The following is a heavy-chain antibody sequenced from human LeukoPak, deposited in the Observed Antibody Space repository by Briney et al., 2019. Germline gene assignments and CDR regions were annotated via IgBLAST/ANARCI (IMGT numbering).Heavy chain of an antibody. CDR2: IKGTIDGGTT. V-gene: IGHV3-15*01. Sequence: PGGSLRLSCTASGFTFSNARMSWVRQAPGKGLEWVGRIKGTIDGGTTDYAAPVKGRFTMSRDDSKNTLYLEMNSLKTEDTAVYYCTTPPRYWGQGTLVTVSS. CDR3: TTPPRY. CDR1: GFTFSNAR. J-gene: IGHJ4*02.